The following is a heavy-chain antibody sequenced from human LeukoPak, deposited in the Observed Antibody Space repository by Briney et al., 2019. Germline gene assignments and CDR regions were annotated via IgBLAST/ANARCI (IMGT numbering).Heavy chain of an antibody. CDR3: AREDVVNYYDSSGYPNFDY. CDR2: ISSSSSYT. D-gene: IGHD3-22*01. Sequence: PGGSLRLSCAAPGFTFSDYYMSWIRQAPGKGLEWVSYISSSSSYTNYADSVKGRFTISRDNAKNSLYLQMNSLRAEDTAVYYCAREDVVNYYDSSGYPNFDYWGQGTLVTVSS. CDR1: GFTFSDYY. J-gene: IGHJ4*02. V-gene: IGHV3-11*05.